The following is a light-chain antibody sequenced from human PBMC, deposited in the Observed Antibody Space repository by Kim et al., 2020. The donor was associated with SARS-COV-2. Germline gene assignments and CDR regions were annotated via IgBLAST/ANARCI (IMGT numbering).Light chain of an antibody. CDR2: RDN. J-gene: IGLJ3*02. Sequence: GLTQPPSVSKGLRQTATLTCTGNSDNVGNQGAAWLQHPQGHPPKLLSYRDNNRPSGISERLSASRSGNTASLTITGLQPEDEADYYCSAWDSSLSAWVFGGGTQLTDL. CDR3: SAWDSSLSAWV. CDR1: SDNVGNQG. V-gene: IGLV10-54*01.